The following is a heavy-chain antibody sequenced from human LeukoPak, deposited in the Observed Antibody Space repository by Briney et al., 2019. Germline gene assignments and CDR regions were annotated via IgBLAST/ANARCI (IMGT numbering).Heavy chain of an antibody. CDR1: GYLFFNFG. Sequence: GASVKVSCKASGYLFFNFGISWVRRAPGQGLEWVGWISSENGKTRYAQKVQGRVSLTMDTPANTAYMELSSLTFDDTAVYYCARRPSGSGRPADYWGQGTLVIVSS. V-gene: IGHV1-18*01. CDR3: ARRPSGSGRPADY. J-gene: IGHJ4*02. CDR2: ISSENGKT. D-gene: IGHD3-10*01.